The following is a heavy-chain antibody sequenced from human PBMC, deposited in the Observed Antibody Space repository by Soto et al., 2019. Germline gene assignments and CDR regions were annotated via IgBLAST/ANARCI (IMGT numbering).Heavy chain of an antibody. D-gene: IGHD6-19*01. V-gene: IGHV3-21*01. CDR1: GVSFSDYS. J-gene: IGHJ4*02. Sequence: GGSLRLSCVVSGVSFSDYSMNWVRQAPGKGLEWVALISGSSSYIYYADSVKGRFTISRDNSKNTLYLQMNSLRAEDTAVYYCAKDRIAVAGPLDDWAQGTLVTVS. CDR2: ISGSSSYI. CDR3: AKDRIAVAGPLDD.